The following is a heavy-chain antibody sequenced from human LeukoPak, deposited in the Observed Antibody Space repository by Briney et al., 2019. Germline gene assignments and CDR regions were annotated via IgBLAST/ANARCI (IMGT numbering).Heavy chain of an antibody. J-gene: IGHJ3*02. Sequence: SETLAVTCTVSGDSISSYYWSWIRQPPGKGLEWIGCIYYSGNTNYNPSLKSRVTISIDTSKNQFSLKLSSVTAADTAVYYCARDYAFDIWGQGTMVTVSS. CDR1: GDSISSYY. CDR3: ARDYAFDI. CDR2: IYYSGNT. V-gene: IGHV4-59*01.